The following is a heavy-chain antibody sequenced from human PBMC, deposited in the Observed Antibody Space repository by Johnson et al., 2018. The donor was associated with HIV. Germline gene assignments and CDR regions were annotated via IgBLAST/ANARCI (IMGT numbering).Heavy chain of an antibody. Sequence: VQLVESGGGLVQPGGSLRLSCAASGFTFSSYWMHWVRQAPGKGLVWVSRINSDGSSTSYADSVKGRFTISRDNAKNTLYLHMNSLRAEDTAVSYCARGLHTGYCSGGSCYGARAFDIWGQGTMVTVSS. CDR3: ARGLHTGYCSGGSCYGARAFDI. CDR1: GFTFSSYW. V-gene: IGHV3-74*01. J-gene: IGHJ3*02. D-gene: IGHD2-15*01. CDR2: INSDGSST.